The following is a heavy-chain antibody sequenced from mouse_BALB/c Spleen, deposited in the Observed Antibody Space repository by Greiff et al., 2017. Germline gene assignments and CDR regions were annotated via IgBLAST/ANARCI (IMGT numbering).Heavy chain of an antibody. J-gene: IGHJ4*01. V-gene: IGHV2-6-5*01. CDR3: AKHLYAMDY. Sequence: LSISKDNSKSQVFLKMNSLQTDDTAMYYCAKHLYAMDYWGQGTSVTVSS.